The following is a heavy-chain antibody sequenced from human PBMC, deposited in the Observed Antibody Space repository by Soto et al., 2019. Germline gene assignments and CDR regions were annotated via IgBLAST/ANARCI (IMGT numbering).Heavy chain of an antibody. CDR2: IYCAGST. V-gene: IGHV4-59*08. CDR1: GGYMISYY. D-gene: IGHD5-12*01. J-gene: IGHJ4*01. CDR3: ARRIVAKETFHF. Sequence: QVRLQESGPGLVKPSETLSLTCTVSGGYMISYYWSWIRQPPGRGLEWIGFIYCAGSTKYNPSLTRRVAITADTSKNHFPPTVTSLTRLNPAVCYWARRIVAKETFHFWGHGILVTVSS.